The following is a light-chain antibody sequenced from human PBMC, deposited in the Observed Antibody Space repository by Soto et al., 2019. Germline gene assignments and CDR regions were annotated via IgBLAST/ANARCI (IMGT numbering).Light chain of an antibody. CDR2: AAS. CDR1: KGISNY. V-gene: IGKV1-27*01. J-gene: IGKJ1*01. Sequence: DIQMTQSPSSLSPSVGDRATITCRASKGISNYLAWYQQKPGKVPKLLIYAASTLQSGVPSRFSGSGSGTDFTLTISSLQPEDVATYYCQKYNSASWTFGQGTKVEIK. CDR3: QKYNSASWT.